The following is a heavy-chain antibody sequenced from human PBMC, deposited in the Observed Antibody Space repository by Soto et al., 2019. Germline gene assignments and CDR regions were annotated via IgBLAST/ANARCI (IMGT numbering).Heavy chain of an antibody. D-gene: IGHD1-26*01. CDR1: REEG. V-gene: IGHV2-5*02. CDR2: IYWDAAK. CDR3: AHSKTWVHYLDY. J-gene: IGHJ4*02. Sequence: REEGVGWIRQPPGKALEWLARIYWDAAKHYRPALKNRLTVTKDSSKKQVVLTMTSMDPVDTATYYGAHSKTWVHYLDYWGQGTLVTVSS.